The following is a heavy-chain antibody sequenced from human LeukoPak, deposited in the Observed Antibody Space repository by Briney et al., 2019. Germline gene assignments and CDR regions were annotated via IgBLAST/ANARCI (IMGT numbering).Heavy chain of an antibody. D-gene: IGHD3-22*01. V-gene: IGHV3-23*01. J-gene: IGHJ4*02. Sequence: GGSLRLSCAASGFTFSSYAMSWVRQAPGKGLEWVSTISGSGGNTYYADSVKGRFTISRDNSQNTLHLQVNSLRAEDTAVYYCAKDQIALYYFDYWGQGTLVTVSS. CDR2: ISGSGGNT. CDR1: GFTFSSYA. CDR3: AKDQIALYYFDY.